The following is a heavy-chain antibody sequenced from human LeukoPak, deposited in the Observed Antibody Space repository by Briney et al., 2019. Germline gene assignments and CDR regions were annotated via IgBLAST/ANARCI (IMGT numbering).Heavy chain of an antibody. Sequence: PSETLSLTCTVSGGSISSYYWSWIRQPPGKGLEWIGYIYYSGSTNYNPSLKSRVTISVDTSKNQFSLKLSSVTAADTAVYYCERVKAVAGATIDYWSQGTLVTVSS. V-gene: IGHV4-59*01. D-gene: IGHD6-19*01. CDR1: GGSISSYY. J-gene: IGHJ4*02. CDR3: ERVKAVAGATIDY. CDR2: IYYSGST.